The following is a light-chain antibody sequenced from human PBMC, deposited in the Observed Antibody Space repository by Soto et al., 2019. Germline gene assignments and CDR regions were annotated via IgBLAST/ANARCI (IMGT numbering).Light chain of an antibody. J-gene: IGKJ5*01. CDR2: DAS. CDR1: QDISNY. Sequence: DIQMTQSPSSVSASVGDRVTITCRASQDISNYVAWFQQKPGKAPKSLIYDASSLRSGVPSRFSGGGSGTDFTLIISNLQPEDSATYYCQHYNTYPITFGRGTRLE. CDR3: QHYNTYPIT. V-gene: IGKV1-16*01.